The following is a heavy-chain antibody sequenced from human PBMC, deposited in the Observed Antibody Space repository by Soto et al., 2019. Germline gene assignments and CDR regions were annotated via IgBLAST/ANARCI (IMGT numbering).Heavy chain of an antibody. CDR3: ATGGHNDGYNFYHGMDV. CDR2: VIPLFDTA. V-gene: IGHV1-69*01. CDR1: GGIFTNNA. D-gene: IGHD3-16*01. Sequence: QVQGVQSGAEVKKPGSSVKVSCMVSGGIFTNNAISWVRQAPGPGLEWLGGVIPLFDTAYYAQIFRGRLRITSDGATTTTSKALRGLTSADTDVYFCATGGHNDGYNFYHGMDVWGQGTTVTGS. J-gene: IGHJ6*02.